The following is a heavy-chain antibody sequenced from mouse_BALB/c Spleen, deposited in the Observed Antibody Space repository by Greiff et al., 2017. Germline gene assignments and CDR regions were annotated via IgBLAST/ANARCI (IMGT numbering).Heavy chain of an antibody. D-gene: IGHD2-1*01. J-gene: IGHJ4*01. CDR3: ARNGGNYLYYAMDY. CDR2: INPYNGDT. V-gene: IGHV1-20*02. CDR1: GYSFTGYF. Sequence: EVQLQQSGPELVKPGASVKISCKASGYSFTGYFMNWVMQSHGKSLEWIGRINPYNGDTFYNQKFKGKATLTVDKSSSTAHMELRSLASEDSAVYYCARNGGNYLYYAMDYWGQGTSVTVSS.